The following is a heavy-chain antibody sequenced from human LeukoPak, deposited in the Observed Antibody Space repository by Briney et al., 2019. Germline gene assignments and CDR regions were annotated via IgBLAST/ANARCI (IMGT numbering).Heavy chain of an antibody. Sequence: SETLSLTCTVSGSSINSYYWSWIRQPPGKGLEWIGYVYSSGSTYYNPSLKSRVTISLDTSKNQFSLKLTSLTAADTAVYYCARQTAAAGTFHFDYWGQGTLVTVSS. CDR2: VYSSGST. V-gene: IGHV4-4*08. CDR3: ARQTAAAGTFHFDY. CDR1: GSSINSYY. J-gene: IGHJ4*02. D-gene: IGHD6-13*01.